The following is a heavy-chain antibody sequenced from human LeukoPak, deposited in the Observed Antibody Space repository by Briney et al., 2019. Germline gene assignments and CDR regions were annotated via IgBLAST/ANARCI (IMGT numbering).Heavy chain of an antibody. J-gene: IGHJ6*02. D-gene: IGHD3-16*01. V-gene: IGHV3-7*03. CDR2: INHNGNVN. CDR1: GFTFSSYW. CDR3: ARGGGLDV. Sequence: GGALRLSCEASGFTFSSYWMNWGRQAPGKGLEWVASINHNGNVNYYVDSVKGRFTISRDNAKNSLYLQMSNLRAEDTAVYFCARGGGLDVWGQGATVTVSS.